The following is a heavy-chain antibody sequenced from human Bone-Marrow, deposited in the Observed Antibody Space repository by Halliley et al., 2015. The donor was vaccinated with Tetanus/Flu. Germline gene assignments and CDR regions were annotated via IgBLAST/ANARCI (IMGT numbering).Heavy chain of an antibody. CDR1: GYNFTSYW. Sequence: VQLVQSGAEVKKPGDSLKISCKVSGYNFTSYWIGWVRQKPGKGLKWVGIMDPDDSETKYSPSFQGQVTMSVDKSASTAYLQWSSLKASDIAIYYCTTGRSQLLPFDYWGQGTQVTVSS. J-gene: IGHJ4*02. D-gene: IGHD2-2*01. V-gene: IGHV5-51*01. CDR3: TTGRSQLLPFDY. CDR2: MDPDDSET.